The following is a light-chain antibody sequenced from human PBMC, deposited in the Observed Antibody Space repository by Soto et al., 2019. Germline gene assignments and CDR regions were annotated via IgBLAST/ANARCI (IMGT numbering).Light chain of an antibody. CDR1: QSISSY. V-gene: IGKV1-39*01. CDR3: QQSYSTPVK. Sequence: DIQMTQSPSSLSASVGDRVTLTCRATQSISSYLNWYQQKPGTAPKLLIYAASSLQSGVPSRFSGSRSGTDFTLTISSLQPEDVATYYCQQSYSTPVKFDQGTKGEIK. J-gene: IGKJ1*01. CDR2: AAS.